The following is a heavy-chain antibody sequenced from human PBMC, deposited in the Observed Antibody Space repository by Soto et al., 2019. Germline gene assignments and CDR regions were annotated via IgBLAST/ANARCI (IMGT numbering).Heavy chain of an antibody. CDR3: ARDHPQGLMGV. CDR1: GGSISSYY. CDR2: IYYSGST. V-gene: IGHV4-59*01. Sequence: SETLSLTCTVSGGSISSYYWSWIRQPPGKGLEWIGYIYYSGSTNYNPSLKSRVTISVDTSKNQFSLKLSSVTAADTAVYYCARDHPQGLMGVWGKGTTVTVSS. J-gene: IGHJ6*03.